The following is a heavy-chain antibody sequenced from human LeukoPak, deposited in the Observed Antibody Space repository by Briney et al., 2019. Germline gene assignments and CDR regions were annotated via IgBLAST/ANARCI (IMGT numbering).Heavy chain of an antibody. CDR3: ARDWYDNSDAFDI. CDR1: GFTFSSYS. D-gene: IGHD3-9*01. J-gene: IGHJ3*02. V-gene: IGHV3-21*01. Sequence: GGYLRLSCAASGFTFSSYSMNWVRQAPGKGLEWVSSISSSSSYIYYADSLKGRFTISRDNAKNSLYLQMNSLRAEDTAVYYCARDWYDNSDAFDIWGQGTMVTVSS. CDR2: ISSSSSYI.